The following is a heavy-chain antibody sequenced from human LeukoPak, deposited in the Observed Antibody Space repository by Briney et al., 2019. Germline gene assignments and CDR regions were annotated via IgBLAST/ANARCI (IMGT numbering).Heavy chain of an antibody. CDR2: ISYDGSNK. D-gene: IGHD6-19*01. CDR3: ARDRYSSGWNWFDP. J-gene: IGHJ5*02. Sequence: AGGSLRLSCAASGFTFSSYAMHWVRQAPGKGLEWVAVISYDGSNKYYADSVKGRFTISRDNSKNTLYLQMNSLRAEDTAVYYCARDRYSSGWNWFDPWGQGTLVTVSS. CDR1: GFTFSSYA. V-gene: IGHV3-30-3*01.